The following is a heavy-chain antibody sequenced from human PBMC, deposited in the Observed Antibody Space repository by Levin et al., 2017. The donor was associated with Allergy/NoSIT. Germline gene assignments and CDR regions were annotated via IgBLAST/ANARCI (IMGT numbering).Heavy chain of an antibody. D-gene: IGHD5-24*01. CDR2: IYWDGDK. CDR1: GFSLSTSGVG. Sequence: SGPTRVKPTQTLTLTCSFSGFSLSTSGVGVAWIRQPPGKALEWLALIYWDGDKQYSPSLQSRLSITKDTSENQVVLTMTNLDPVDTATYYCAHRGWEMTANPFDYWGQGTVVTVSS. V-gene: IGHV2-5*02. J-gene: IGHJ4*02. CDR3: AHRGWEMTANPFDY.